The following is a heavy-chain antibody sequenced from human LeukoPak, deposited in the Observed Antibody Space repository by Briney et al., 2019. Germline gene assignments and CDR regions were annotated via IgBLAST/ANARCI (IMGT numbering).Heavy chain of an antibody. D-gene: IGHD1-26*01. Sequence: SETLSLTCTVSGGSISSSCYYWGWIRQPPGKGLEWIGSIYYSGSTYYNPSLKSRVTISVDTSKNQFSLKLSSVTAADTAVYYCARFSGSYQDYWGQGTLVTVSS. J-gene: IGHJ4*02. V-gene: IGHV4-39*01. CDR2: IYYSGST. CDR1: GGSISSSCYY. CDR3: ARFSGSYQDY.